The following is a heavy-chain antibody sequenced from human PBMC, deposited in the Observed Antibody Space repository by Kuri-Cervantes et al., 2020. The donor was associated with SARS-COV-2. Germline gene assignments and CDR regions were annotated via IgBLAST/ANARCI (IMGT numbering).Heavy chain of an antibody. CDR2: ISWNSGSI. D-gene: IGHD2-15*01. J-gene: IGHJ4*02. CDR3: AKDIGGGDCSGGSCYSGGPFDY. V-gene: IGHV3-9*03. CDR1: GFTFDDYA. Sequence: SLKISCAVSGFTFDDYAMHWVRQAPGKGLEWVSGISWNSGSIGYADSVKGRFTISRDNAKNSLYLQMNSLRAEDMALYYCAKDIGGGDCSGGSCYSGGPFDYWGQGTLVTVSS.